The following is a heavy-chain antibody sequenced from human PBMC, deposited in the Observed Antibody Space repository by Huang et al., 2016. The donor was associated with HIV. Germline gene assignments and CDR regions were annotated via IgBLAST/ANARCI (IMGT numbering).Heavy chain of an antibody. Sequence: VESGGDAVQSGRSLSRSCRGFGFIFMDFAINWFRQSPRKGREWIGFVRSIAFGGASKRAPSVKDRFSVSRDEAKNVAFLQMENLQVDDTAVYYCSPTGDDYFYYYMDVWGNGTTVIVS. V-gene: IGHV3-49*03. J-gene: IGHJ6*03. D-gene: IGHD4-17*01. CDR2: VRSIAFGGAS. CDR1: GFIFMDFA. CDR3: SPTGDDYFYYYMDV.